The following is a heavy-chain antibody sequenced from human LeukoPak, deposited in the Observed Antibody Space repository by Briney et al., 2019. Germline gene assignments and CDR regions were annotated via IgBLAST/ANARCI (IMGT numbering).Heavy chain of an antibody. CDR1: GFTFTSSA. D-gene: IGHD3-22*01. Sequence: GASVKVSCKASGFTFTSSAMQWVRQARGQRLEWIGWIVVGSGNTNYAQKFQERVTITRDMSTSTAYMELSSLRSEDTAVYYCAAARPDSSGYYYWGRFDYWGQGTLVTVSS. CDR2: IVVGSGNT. CDR3: AAARPDSSGYYYWGRFDY. J-gene: IGHJ4*02. V-gene: IGHV1-58*02.